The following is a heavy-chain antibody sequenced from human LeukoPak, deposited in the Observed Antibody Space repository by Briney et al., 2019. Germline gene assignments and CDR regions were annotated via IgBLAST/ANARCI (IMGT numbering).Heavy chain of an antibody. CDR3: ARGLHYYGSGSYYNRTYYYYYYYMDV. CDR2: IYYSGST. V-gene: IGHV4-59*01. D-gene: IGHD3-10*01. J-gene: IGHJ6*03. Sequence: SETLSLTCTVSGGSISNYYWSWIRQPPGKGLEWIGFIYYSGSTNYNPPLKSRVTISVDTSKYQFSLKLSSVTAADTAVYYCARGLHYYGSGSYYNRTYYYYYYYMDVWGKGTTVTISS. CDR1: GGSISNYY.